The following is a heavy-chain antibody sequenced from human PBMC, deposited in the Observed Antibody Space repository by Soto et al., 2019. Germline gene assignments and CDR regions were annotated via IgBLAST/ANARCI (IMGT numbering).Heavy chain of an antibody. D-gene: IGHD6-6*01. CDR3: ARGRPKSREYSSSMGPTGRSYYFDY. J-gene: IGHJ4*02. Sequence: SETLSLTCAVYGGSFSGYYWSWIRQPPGKGLEWIGEINHSGSTNYNPSLKSRVTISVDTSKNQFSLKLSSVTAADTAVYYCARGRPKSREYSSSMGPTGRSYYFDYWGQGTLVTVSS. V-gene: IGHV4-34*01. CDR2: INHSGST. CDR1: GGSFSGYY.